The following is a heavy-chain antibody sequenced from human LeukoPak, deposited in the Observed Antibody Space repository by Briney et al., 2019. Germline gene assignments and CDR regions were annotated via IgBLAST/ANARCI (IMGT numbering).Heavy chain of an antibody. J-gene: IGHJ4*02. D-gene: IGHD2-15*01. CDR3: ARRGIVDDFDY. CDR2: IYPGDSDT. V-gene: IGHV5-51*01. CDR1: GYGFTSYW. Sequence: GESLQISFKGSGYGFTSYWIGWVRQMPGKGLEWMGIIYPGDSDTRYSPSFQGQVTISADKSISTAYLQWSSLKASDTAMYYCARRGIVDDFDYWGQGTLVTVSS.